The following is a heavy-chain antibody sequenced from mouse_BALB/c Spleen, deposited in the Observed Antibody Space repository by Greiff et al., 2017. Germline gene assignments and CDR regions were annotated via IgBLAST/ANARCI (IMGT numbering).Heavy chain of an antibody. J-gene: IGHJ2*01. Sequence: EVQLQESGGGLVQPGGSRKLSCAASGFTFSSFGMHWVRQAPEKGLEWVAYISSGSSTIYYADTVKGRFTISRDNPKNTLFLQMTSLRSEDTAMYYCARGGQPYYFDYWGQGTTLTVSS. CDR1: GFTFSSFG. CDR2: ISSGSSTI. D-gene: IGHD6-1*01. V-gene: IGHV5-17*02. CDR3: ARGGQPYYFDY.